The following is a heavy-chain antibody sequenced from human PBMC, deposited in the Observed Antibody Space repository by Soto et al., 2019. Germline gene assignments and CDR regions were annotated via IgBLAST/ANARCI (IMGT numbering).Heavy chain of an antibody. Sequence: EVQLLESGGGFVQPGGSLRLSCAASGFTFSSYAMSWVRQAPGKGLEWVSAIRGSGGSTYYADSVKGRFTISRDNSKDTLYLQMNRLRAEDTAVYYCAKEDLFRVIVYYYYGMDVWGQGTTVTVSS. D-gene: IGHD3-22*01. CDR3: AKEDLFRVIVYYYYGMDV. V-gene: IGHV3-23*01. CDR2: IRGSGGST. J-gene: IGHJ6*02. CDR1: GFTFSSYA.